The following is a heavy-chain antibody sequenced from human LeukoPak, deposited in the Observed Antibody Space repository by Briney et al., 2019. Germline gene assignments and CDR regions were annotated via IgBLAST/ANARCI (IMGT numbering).Heavy chain of an antibody. CDR2: ISGSGGST. V-gene: IGHV3-23*01. CDR1: GFTFSDYA. J-gene: IGHJ4*02. Sequence: GGSLRLSCAVSGFTFSDYAMSWVRQAPGKGLEWVSTISGSGGSTYSADSVKGRFTISRDNSKNTLFLQMNSLRADDTAVYYCAKDFQGSFCGRDCYFGDYWGQGTLVTVSS. D-gene: IGHD2-21*02. CDR3: AKDFQGSFCGRDCYFGDY.